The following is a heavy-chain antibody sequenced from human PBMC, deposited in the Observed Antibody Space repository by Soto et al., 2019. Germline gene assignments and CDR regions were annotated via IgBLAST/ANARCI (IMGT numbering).Heavy chain of an antibody. J-gene: IGHJ6*02. Sequence: LGESLKISCKGSGYSFTSYWISWVRQMPGKGLEWMGRIDPSDSYTNYSPSFQGHVTISADKSISTAYLQWSSLEASDTAMYYCARTRITMVRGVAPLGMDVWGQGTTVTVSS. CDR1: GYSFTSYW. D-gene: IGHD3-10*01. V-gene: IGHV5-10-1*01. CDR3: ARTRITMVRGVAPLGMDV. CDR2: IDPSDSYT.